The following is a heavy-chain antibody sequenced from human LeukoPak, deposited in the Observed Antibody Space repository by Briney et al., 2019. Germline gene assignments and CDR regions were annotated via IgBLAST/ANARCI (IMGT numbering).Heavy chain of an antibody. J-gene: IGHJ6*03. V-gene: IGHV3-23*01. CDR2: ISGSGGST. CDR1: GFTFSSYG. D-gene: IGHD2-2*01. CDR3: AKEGYCSSTSCLSYYYYYYMDV. Sequence: GGTLRLSCAASGFTFSSYGMSWVRQAPGKGLEWVSAISGSGGSTYYADSVKGRFTISRDNSKNTLYLQMNSLRAEDTAVYYCAKEGYCSSTSCLSYYYYYYMDVWGKGTTVTVSS.